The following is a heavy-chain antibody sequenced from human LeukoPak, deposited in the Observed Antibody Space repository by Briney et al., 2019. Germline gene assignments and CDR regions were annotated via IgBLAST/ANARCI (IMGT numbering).Heavy chain of an antibody. J-gene: IGHJ5*02. Sequence: GGSLRLSCAASGITFRSYGMHWVRQAPGKGLEWVAVISYDGSHKYYADSVKGRFSISRDNSKNTLYLQMNSLRADDTAVDYCAEGARGDTVTSIVGLNWFDPWGQGTLVTVSS. CDR1: GITFRSYG. CDR3: AEGARGDTVTSIVGLNWFDP. CDR2: ISYDGSHK. D-gene: IGHD4-17*01. V-gene: IGHV3-30*03.